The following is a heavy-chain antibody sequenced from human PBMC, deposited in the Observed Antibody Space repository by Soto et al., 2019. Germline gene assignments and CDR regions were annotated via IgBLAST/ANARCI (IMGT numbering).Heavy chain of an antibody. CDR2: ISAYNGNT. CDR3: ARDPYYYDSSGYQAHDAFDI. J-gene: IGHJ3*02. D-gene: IGHD3-22*01. V-gene: IGHV1-18*04. CDR1: GYTFTSYG. Sequence: ASVKVSCKASGYTFTSYGISWVQQAPGQGREWMGWISAYNGNTNYAQKLQGRVTMTTDTSTSTAYMELRSLRSDDTAVYYCARDPYYYDSSGYQAHDAFDIWGQGXMVTV.